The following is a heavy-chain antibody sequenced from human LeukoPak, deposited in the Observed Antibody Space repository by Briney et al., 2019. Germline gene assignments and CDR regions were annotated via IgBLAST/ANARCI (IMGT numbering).Heavy chain of an antibody. CDR1: GYTFTNYG. Sequence: ASVKVSCKTSGYTFTNYGITWVRQAPGQGLECLGGSGNTNYAQKVQGRVTMTTDTSTNTAYMELRSLRSDDTAVYYCARVGYGGNFFDYWGQGTLVTVSS. D-gene: IGHD4-23*01. CDR3: ARVGYGGNFFDY. CDR2: SGNT. V-gene: IGHV1-18*01. J-gene: IGHJ4*02.